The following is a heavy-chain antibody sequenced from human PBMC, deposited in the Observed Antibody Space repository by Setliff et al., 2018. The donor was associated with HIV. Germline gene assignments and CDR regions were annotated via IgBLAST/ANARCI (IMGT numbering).Heavy chain of an antibody. D-gene: IGHD3-22*01. V-gene: IGHV4-39*07. CDR2: ISYSGST. J-gene: IGHJ4*02. Sequence: ETLSLTCTVSGGSISSSSYYWGWIRQPPGKGLEWIGSISYSGSTYYNPSLKSRVTISVDTSKNQFSLKLSSVTAADTAVYYCARDRRYFDSSGHDYWGQGTLVTVSS. CDR3: ARDRRYFDSSGHDY. CDR1: GGSISSSSYY.